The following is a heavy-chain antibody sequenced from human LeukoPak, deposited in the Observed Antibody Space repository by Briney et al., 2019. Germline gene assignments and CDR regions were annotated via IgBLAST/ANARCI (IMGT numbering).Heavy chain of an antibody. CDR3: ARDLYDSSGYYWYYYYGMDV. V-gene: IGHV3-21*01. Sequence: PGGSLRLSCAASGFTFSSYSMNWVRQAPGKGLEWVSSISSSSSYIYYADSVKGRFTISRDNAKNSLYLQMNSLRAEDTAVYYCARDLYDSSGYYWYYYYGMDVWGQGTTVTVSS. D-gene: IGHD3-22*01. CDR2: ISSSSSYI. CDR1: GFTFSSYS. J-gene: IGHJ6*02.